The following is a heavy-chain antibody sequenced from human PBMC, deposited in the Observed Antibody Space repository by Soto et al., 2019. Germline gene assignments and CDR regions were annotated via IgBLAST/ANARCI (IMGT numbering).Heavy chain of an antibody. Sequence: GGSLRLSCAASGFTVSSNYMSWVRQAPGKGLEWVSVIYSGGSTYYADSVKGRFTISRDNSKNTLYLQMNSLRAEDTAVYYCARGGRYSSSWYEGNFDYWGQGTLVTVS. D-gene: IGHD6-13*01. J-gene: IGHJ4*02. CDR1: GFTVSSNY. CDR3: ARGGRYSSSWYEGNFDY. V-gene: IGHV3-53*01. CDR2: IYSGGST.